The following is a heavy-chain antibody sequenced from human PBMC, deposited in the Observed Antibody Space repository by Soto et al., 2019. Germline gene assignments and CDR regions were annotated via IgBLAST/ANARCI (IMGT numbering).Heavy chain of an antibody. D-gene: IGHD2-15*01. CDR3: ARLGYCSGGSCYYYYYGMDV. CDR1: GYSFAGYW. CDR2: IDPSDSQT. J-gene: IGHJ6*02. V-gene: IGHV5-10-1*01. Sequence: PGESLKISCKGSGYSFAGYWITWVRQKPGKGLEWMGRIDPSDSQTYYSPSFRGHVTISATKSITTVFLQWSSLRASDTAMYYCARLGYCSGGSCYYYYYGMDVWGQGTTVTVSS.